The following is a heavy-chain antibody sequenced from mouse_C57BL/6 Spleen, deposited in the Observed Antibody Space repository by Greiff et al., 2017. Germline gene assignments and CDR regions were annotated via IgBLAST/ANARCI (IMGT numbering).Heavy chain of an antibody. D-gene: IGHD1-1*01. Sequence: EVKLQESGPGLAKPSQTLSLTCSVTGYSITSAYWNWIRKFPGHKLEYMGYISYSGSTYYNPSLKSRISITRDTSKNQYYLQVNAVTTDDTATYYCARSITTVVATEGYWYFDVWGTGTTVTVSS. CDR3: ARSITTVVATEGYWYFDV. CDR1: GYSITSAY. V-gene: IGHV3-8*01. J-gene: IGHJ1*03. CDR2: ISYSGST.